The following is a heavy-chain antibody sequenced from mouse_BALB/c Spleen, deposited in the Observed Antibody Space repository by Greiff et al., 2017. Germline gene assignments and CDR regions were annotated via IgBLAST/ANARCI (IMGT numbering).Heavy chain of an antibody. D-gene: IGHD2-10*01. CDR2: IDPENGDT. CDR1: GFNIKDYY. V-gene: IGHV14-4*02. J-gene: IGHJ3*01. Sequence: EVQLQQSGAELVRSGASVKLSCTASGFNIKDYYMHWVKQRPEQGLEWIGWIDPENGDTEYAQKFQGKATMTADTSSNTAYLQLSSLTSEDTAVYYCNAAYYGNYVAWFAYWGQGTLVTVSA. CDR3: NAAYYGNYVAWFAY.